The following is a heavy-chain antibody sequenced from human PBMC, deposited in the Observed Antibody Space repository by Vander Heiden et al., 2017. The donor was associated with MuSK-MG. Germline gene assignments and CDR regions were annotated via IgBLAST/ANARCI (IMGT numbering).Heavy chain of an antibody. CDR3: TIAVASRRDYFDY. J-gene: IGHJ4*02. CDR1: GFTFSSYA. V-gene: IGHV3-23*01. Sequence: EVQLLESGGGLVQPGGSLRLSCAASGFTFSSYAMSWVRHAPGKGLEWVSAISGSGGSTYYADSVKGRFTISRDNSKNTLYLQMNSLRAEDTAVYYCTIAVASRRDYFDYWGQGTLVTVSS. CDR2: ISGSGGST. D-gene: IGHD6-19*01.